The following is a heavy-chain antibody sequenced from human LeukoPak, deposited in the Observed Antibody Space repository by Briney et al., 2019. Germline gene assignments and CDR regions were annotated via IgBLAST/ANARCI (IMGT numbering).Heavy chain of an antibody. CDR2: IIPIFGTA. CDR3: AREISGSGSYYNSYYYMDV. V-gene: IGHV1-69*05. D-gene: IGHD3-10*01. Sequence: SVKVSCKASGGTFNSYAISWVRQAPGQGLEWMGRIIPIFGTANYAQKFQGRVTIITDESTSTAYMELISLRSEDTAVYYCAREISGSGSYYNSYYYMDVWGKGTTVTVSS. J-gene: IGHJ6*03. CDR1: GGTFNSYA.